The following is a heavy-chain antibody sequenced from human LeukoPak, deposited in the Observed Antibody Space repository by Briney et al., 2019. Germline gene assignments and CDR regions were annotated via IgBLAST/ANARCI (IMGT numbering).Heavy chain of an antibody. Sequence: SVKVSCKASGGTFSSYAISWVRQAPGQGLEWMGGIIPIFGTANYAQKFQGRVTITADEPTSTAYMELSSLRSEDTAVYYCARLLLEHHDAFDIWGQGTMVTVSS. J-gene: IGHJ3*02. CDR2: IIPIFGTA. CDR3: ARLLLEHHDAFDI. V-gene: IGHV1-69*13. CDR1: GGTFSSYA. D-gene: IGHD3-3*01.